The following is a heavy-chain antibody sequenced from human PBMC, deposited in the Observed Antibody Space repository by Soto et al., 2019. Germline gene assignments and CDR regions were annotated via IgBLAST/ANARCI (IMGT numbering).Heavy chain of an antibody. D-gene: IGHD4-17*01. V-gene: IGHV4-4*02. CDR2: IYHSGST. J-gene: IGHJ5*02. Sequence: QVQLQESGPGLVKPSGTLSLTCAVSGGSISSSNWWSWVRQPPGKGLGWIGEIYHSGSTTYNPSLESRVTLAVDKSKNQFSLKLSSVTAADTAVYYCARSLMTTVTWFDPWGQGALVAVSS. CDR1: GGSISSSNW. CDR3: ARSLMTTVTWFDP.